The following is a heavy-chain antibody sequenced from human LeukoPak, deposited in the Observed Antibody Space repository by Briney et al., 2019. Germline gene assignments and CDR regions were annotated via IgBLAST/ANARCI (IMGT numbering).Heavy chain of an antibody. D-gene: IGHD3-22*01. CDR2: ISYDGSNK. J-gene: IGHJ4*02. Sequence: GGSLRLSCAASGFTFSSYAMSWVRQAPGKGLEWVAVISYDGSNKYYADSVKGRFTISRDNSKNTLYLQMNSLRAEDTAVYYCARDSHSSGYYCIDYWGQGTLVTVSS. CDR3: ARDSHSSGYYCIDY. CDR1: GFTFSSYA. V-gene: IGHV3-30-3*01.